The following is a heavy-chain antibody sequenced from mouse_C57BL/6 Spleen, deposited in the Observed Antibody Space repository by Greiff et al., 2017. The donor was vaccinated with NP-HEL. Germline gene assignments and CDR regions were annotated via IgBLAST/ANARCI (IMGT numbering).Heavy chain of an antibody. CDR3: ARDELGRLAY. V-gene: IGHV15-2*01. CDR1: DSEVFPIAY. CDR2: ILPSIGRT. J-gene: IGHJ3*01. D-gene: IGHD4-1*01. Sequence: QVQLQQSGSELRSPGSSVKLSCKDFDSEVFPIAYMSWVRQKPGHGFEWIGGILPSIGRTNYGEKFEDKATLDADTLSNTAYLEINSLTSEDSAIYCCARDELGRLAYWGQGTLVTVSA.